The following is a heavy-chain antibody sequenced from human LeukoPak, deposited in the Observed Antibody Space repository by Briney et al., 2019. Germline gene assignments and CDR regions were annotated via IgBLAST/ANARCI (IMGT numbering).Heavy chain of an antibody. Sequence: GGSVRLSCEASGFIFSTYWVHWVRQAPGKGLMWVSRINPDGSSTSYADSVKGRFTISRDNAKNSLYLQMNSLRAEDTAVYYCARNQDYGVYNSVGAFDIWGQGTMVTVSS. CDR2: INPDGSST. V-gene: IGHV3-74*01. CDR3: ARNQDYGVYNSVGAFDI. D-gene: IGHD4-17*01. J-gene: IGHJ3*02. CDR1: GFIFSTYW.